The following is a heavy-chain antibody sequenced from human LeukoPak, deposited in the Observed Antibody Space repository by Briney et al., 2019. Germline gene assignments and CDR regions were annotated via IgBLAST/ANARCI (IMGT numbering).Heavy chain of an antibody. Sequence: GGSLRLSCAASGFTFSSYSVNWVRQAPGKGLEWVSSISSSSSYIYYADSVKGRFTISRDNAKNSLYLQMNSLRAEDTAVYYCAKPRNDVWYYYYMDVWGKGTTVTVSS. V-gene: IGHV3-21*01. CDR1: GFTFSSYS. CDR3: AKPRNDVWYYYYMDV. D-gene: IGHD1-1*01. CDR2: ISSSSSYI. J-gene: IGHJ6*03.